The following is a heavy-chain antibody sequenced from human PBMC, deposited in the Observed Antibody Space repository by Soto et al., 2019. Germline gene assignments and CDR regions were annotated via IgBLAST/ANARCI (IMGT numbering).Heavy chain of an antibody. V-gene: IGHV4-59*01. CDR2: IYYSGST. CDR1: GGSISSYY. CDR3: ARADEHNAFDI. J-gene: IGHJ3*02. Sequence: SETLSLTCTVSGGSISSYYWSCLRQPPGKGLEWIGYIYYSGSTNYNPSLKSRVTISVDTSKNQFSLKLSSVTAADTAVYYCARADEHNAFDIWGQGTMVTV.